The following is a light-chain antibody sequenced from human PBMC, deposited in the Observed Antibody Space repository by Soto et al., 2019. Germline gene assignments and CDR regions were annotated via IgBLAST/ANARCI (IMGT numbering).Light chain of an antibody. Sequence: DIVMTQSPESLAVSLGERATINCKSSQIILNSSNNKIHLAWYQQKRGQPPKLLIYRASTRDSGVPDRFSGSGSGTDFILTISSLQPEDVATYYCQQYFSALLTFGGGTRVEI. CDR3: QQYFSALLT. J-gene: IGKJ4*01. CDR2: RAS. CDR1: QIILNSSNNKIH. V-gene: IGKV4-1*01.